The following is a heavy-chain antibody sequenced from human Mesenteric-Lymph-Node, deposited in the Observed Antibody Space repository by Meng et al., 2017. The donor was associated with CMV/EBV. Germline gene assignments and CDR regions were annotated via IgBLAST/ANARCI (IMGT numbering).Heavy chain of an antibody. J-gene: IGHJ4*02. D-gene: IGHD1-26*01. CDR2: ISSSSSYI. V-gene: IGHV3-21*01. CDR1: GFTFSRYS. Sequence: CAASGFTFSRYSMNWVRQAPGKGLEWVSSISSSSSYIYYADSVKGRFTISRDNAKNSLYLQMNSLRAEDTAVYYCARDFSGSYYFDYWGQGTLVTVSS. CDR3: ARDFSGSYYFDY.